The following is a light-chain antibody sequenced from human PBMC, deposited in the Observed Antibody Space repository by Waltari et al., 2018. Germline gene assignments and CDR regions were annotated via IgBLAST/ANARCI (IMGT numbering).Light chain of an antibody. J-gene: IGKJ1*01. Sequence: DVVLTQSPLSLPVTLGQPASISCSSSQSLVHSDGNIYLNWFQQRPGQSPRRLIYKVSNRDSGVPDRFSGSGSGTDFTLKISRVEAEDVAVYYCQQYYSTPRTFGQGTKVEIK. V-gene: IGKV2-30*02. CDR2: KVS. CDR3: QQYYSTPRT. CDR1: QSLVHSDGNIY.